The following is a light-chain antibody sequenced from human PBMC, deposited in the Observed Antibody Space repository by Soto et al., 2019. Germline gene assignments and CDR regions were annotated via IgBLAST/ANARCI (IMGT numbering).Light chain of an antibody. J-gene: IGKJ1*01. CDR1: QRILYSSNNENY. Sequence: IVMTQSPDSLAVSLGESATINCKSSQRILYSSNNENYLAWYQQKPGHPPKLLIYWASTRESGVPDRFSGSGSGTDFSLTISNLQPEDIATYYCQKYDMEPPGTFGQGTKVDIK. V-gene: IGKV4-1*01. CDR3: QKYDMEPPGT. CDR2: WAS.